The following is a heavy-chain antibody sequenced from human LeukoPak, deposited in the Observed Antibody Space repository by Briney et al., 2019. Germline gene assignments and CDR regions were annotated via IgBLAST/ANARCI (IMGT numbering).Heavy chain of an antibody. Sequence: GGSLRLSCAASGFTFSSYSMNWVCQAPGKGLEWISFISSRSSTIHYADSVKGRFTISRDNAKNSLYLQMNSLRAEDTAMYYCARDHIAATTSGICWGQGTLVTVSS. J-gene: IGHJ4*02. CDR3: ARDHIAATTSGIC. V-gene: IGHV3-48*01. CDR1: GFTFSSYS. CDR2: ISSRSSTI. D-gene: IGHD5-12*01.